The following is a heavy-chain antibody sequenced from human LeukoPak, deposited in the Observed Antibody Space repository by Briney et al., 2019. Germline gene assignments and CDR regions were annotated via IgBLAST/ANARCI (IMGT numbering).Heavy chain of an antibody. CDR1: GFTFSSYA. CDR3: AKGNYYDSSGHFDY. V-gene: IGHV3-23*01. CDR2: ISGSGGST. D-gene: IGHD3-22*01. Sequence: GSLRLSCAASGFTFSSYAMHWVRQAPGKGLEWVSAISGSGGSTYYADSVKGRFTISRDNSKNTLYLQMNSLRAEDTAVYYCAKGNYYDSSGHFDYWGQGTLVTVSS. J-gene: IGHJ4*02.